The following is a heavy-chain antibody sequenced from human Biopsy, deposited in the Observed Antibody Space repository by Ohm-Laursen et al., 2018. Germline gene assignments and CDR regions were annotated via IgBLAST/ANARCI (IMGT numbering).Heavy chain of an antibody. CDR1: GVTLSGYG. Sequence: SLRLSCAASGVTLSGYGMNWVRQAPGKGLEWVSSISASSSYIYYADSVKGRFTVSRVNTKNTLYLQMNSLRAADTAIYFCATELLPPGVGGPWLDSWGQGTPVTVSS. CDR2: ISASSSYI. V-gene: IGHV3-21*06. J-gene: IGHJ5*01. CDR3: ATELLPPGVGGPWLDS. D-gene: IGHD3-10*01.